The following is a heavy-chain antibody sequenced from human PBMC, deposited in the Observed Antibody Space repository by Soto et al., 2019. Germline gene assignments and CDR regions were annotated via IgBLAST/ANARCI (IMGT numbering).Heavy chain of an antibody. CDR2: IDPGSGKA. Sequence: QVQLVQSGAEVKKPGASVRVSCKPSGYTLTNDAIHWVRQAAGQSLEWLAWIDPGSGKATYSQKVQGRLIVTRDSSASTFYMDLSSLTSEDTAVYFCTRDLNGGNPFDHWGQGVLVTVSS. CDR1: GYTLTNDA. CDR3: TRDLNGGNPFDH. V-gene: IGHV1-3*01. D-gene: IGHD2-8*01. J-gene: IGHJ4*02.